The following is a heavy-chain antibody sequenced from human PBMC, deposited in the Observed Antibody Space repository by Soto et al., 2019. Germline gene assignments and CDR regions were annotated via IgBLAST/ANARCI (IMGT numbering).Heavy chain of an antibody. J-gene: IGHJ4*02. CDR3: AKEPYDSTGFYYSFHH. Sequence: QAQLVESGGGVVQPGRSLRLSCAASGFTFSSYGMHWVRQAPGKGLEWVAVISSDGSDKNYADSVKGRFSISRDNSRNTLFLQMNSLRPEDTAVFYCAKEPYDSTGFYYSFHHWGQGTLVTVSS. CDR2: ISSDGSDK. CDR1: GFTFSSYG. D-gene: IGHD3-22*01. V-gene: IGHV3-30*18.